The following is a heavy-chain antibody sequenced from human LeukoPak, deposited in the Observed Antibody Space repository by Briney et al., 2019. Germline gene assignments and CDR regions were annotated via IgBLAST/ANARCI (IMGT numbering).Heavy chain of an antibody. Sequence: GGSLRLSCAASGFTFSNAWMSWVRQAPGKGLEWVSAISGSGGSTYYADSVKGRFTISRDNSKNTLYLQMNSLRAEDTAVYYCAKDSFRGSFYPGAFDIWGQGTMVTVSS. CDR3: AKDSFRGSFYPGAFDI. CDR2: ISGSGGST. D-gene: IGHD1-26*01. J-gene: IGHJ3*02. V-gene: IGHV3-23*01. CDR1: GFTFSNAW.